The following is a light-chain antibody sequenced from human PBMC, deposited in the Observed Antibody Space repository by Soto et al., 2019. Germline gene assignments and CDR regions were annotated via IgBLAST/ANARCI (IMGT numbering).Light chain of an antibody. CDR1: QSIDRW. CDR3: QQYNSFPYI. CDR2: KAS. V-gene: IGKV1-5*03. J-gene: IGKJ2*01. Sequence: DIQMTQSPSTLSASVGGRVTITSRASQSIDRWLAWYQQKPGKAPNLLVYKASSLESGVPSRFSGGGVGTDFPLTITSLQPDDFATYYCQQYNSFPYIFGQGTRLEIK.